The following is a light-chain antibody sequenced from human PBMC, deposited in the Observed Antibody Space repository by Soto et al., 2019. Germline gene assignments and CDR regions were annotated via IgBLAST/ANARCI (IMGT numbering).Light chain of an antibody. V-gene: IGKV3-20*01. CDR2: GAS. J-gene: IGKJ4*01. Sequence: TQSPSSLSASVGDSVTITCRASQGISNYLAWYQQKPGQAPRLLIYGASSRATGIPDRFSGSGSGTDFTLTIRRLEPEEFAVDDCQQYGSSLTFCGGTKVDIK. CDR1: QGISNY. CDR3: QQYGSSLT.